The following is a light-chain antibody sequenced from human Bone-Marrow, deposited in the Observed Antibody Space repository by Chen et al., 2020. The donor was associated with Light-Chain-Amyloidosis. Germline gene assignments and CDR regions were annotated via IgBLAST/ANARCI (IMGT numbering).Light chain of an antibody. CDR2: RND. CDR1: TSNIGSNY. Sequence: SVLTQPPSASGTPGQGATLSRSGSTSNIGSNYVYWYQHLPGTAPKLLIYRNDQRPSGVPDRFSGSKSGTSASLAISGLRSEDEADYYCAAWHDNTWVFGGGTKLTVL. CDR3: AAWHDNTWV. J-gene: IGLJ3*02. V-gene: IGLV1-47*01.